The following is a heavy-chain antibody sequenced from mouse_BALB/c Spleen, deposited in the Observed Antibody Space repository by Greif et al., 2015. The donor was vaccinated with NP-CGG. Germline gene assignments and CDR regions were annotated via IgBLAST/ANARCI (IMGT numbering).Heavy chain of an antibody. V-gene: IGHV1-84*02. J-gene: IGHJ4*01. D-gene: IGHD2-1*01. CDR3: ARSIYYGNPYNAMDY. Sequence: VQLQQSGPELVKPGASVKISCKASGYTFTDYYINWLKQKPGQGLEWIGWIYPGSGNTKYNEKFKGKATLTVDTSSSTAYMQLSSLTSEDTAVYFCARSIYYGNPYNAMDYWGQGTSVTVSS. CDR1: GYTFTDYY. CDR2: IYPGSGNT.